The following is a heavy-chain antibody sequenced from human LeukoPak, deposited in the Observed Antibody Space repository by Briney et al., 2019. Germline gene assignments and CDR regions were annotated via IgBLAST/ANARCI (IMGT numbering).Heavy chain of an antibody. J-gene: IGHJ4*02. D-gene: IGHD1-14*01. Sequence: GGSLRLSCAASGFGVTSCAMSWVRQAPGKGLEWVSVLYSDGNTKYADSVQGRFTISRDNSKNTLYLEMNSLSPDDTAVYYCARGVEPLAANTLAYWGQGTLVTVSS. CDR2: LYSDGNT. CDR3: ARGVEPLAANTLAY. V-gene: IGHV3-53*01. CDR1: GFGVTSCA.